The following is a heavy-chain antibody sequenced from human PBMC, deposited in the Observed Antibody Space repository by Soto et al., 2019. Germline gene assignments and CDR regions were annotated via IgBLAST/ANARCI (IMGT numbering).Heavy chain of an antibody. CDR2: INHSGST. Sequence: SETLSLTCAVYGGSFSGYYWSWIRQPPGKGLEWIGEINHSGSTNYNPSLKSRVTISVDTSKNQFSLKLSSVTAADTAVYYCGRGRGGYCSGGSCLRYYYMDVWGKGTTVTVSS. CDR3: GRGRGGYCSGGSCLRYYYMDV. D-gene: IGHD2-15*01. V-gene: IGHV4-34*01. J-gene: IGHJ6*03. CDR1: GGSFSGYY.